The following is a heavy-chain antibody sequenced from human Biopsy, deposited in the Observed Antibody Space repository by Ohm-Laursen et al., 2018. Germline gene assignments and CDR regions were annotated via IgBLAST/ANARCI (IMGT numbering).Heavy chain of an antibody. J-gene: IGHJ2*01. CDR3: AKDPDFWRGGEGDF. Sequence: SLRLSCAASGFTFPSSTMSWVRQAPGKGLQWVSGISGSGGNAYYADSARGRFNISRDNSKSRLYLQMTGLRAEDSALYYCAKDPDFWRGGEGDFWGRGTLVTVSS. CDR1: GFTFPSST. CDR2: ISGSGGNA. D-gene: IGHD3-3*01. V-gene: IGHV3-23*01.